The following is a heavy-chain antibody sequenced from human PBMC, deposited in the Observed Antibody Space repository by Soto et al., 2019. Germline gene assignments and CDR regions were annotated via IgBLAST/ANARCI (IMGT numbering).Heavy chain of an antibody. J-gene: IGHJ6*03. CDR2: INHSGST. V-gene: IGHV4-39*07. Sequence: SETLSLTCTVSGGSISSGGYYWSWIRQPPGKGLEWIGEINHSGSTNYNPSLKSRVTISVDTSKNQFSLKLSSVTAADTAVYYCARGRGNWNYNIYYYYMDVWGKGTTVTVSS. CDR3: ARGRGNWNYNIYYYYMDV. CDR1: GGSISSGGYY. D-gene: IGHD1-7*01.